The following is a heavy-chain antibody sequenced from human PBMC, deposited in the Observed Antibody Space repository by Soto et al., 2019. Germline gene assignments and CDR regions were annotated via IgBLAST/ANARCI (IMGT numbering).Heavy chain of an antibody. CDR2: IYYSGST. D-gene: IGHD6-13*01. CDR1: GGSISSGGYY. CDR3: ARGKYSSSWDLDY. Sequence: QVQLQESGPGLVKPSQTLSLTCTVSGGSISSGGYYWSWIRQHPGKGLEWIGYIYYSGSTYYNPSLKGRVTISVDTSKNQFSLKLSSVTAADTAVYYCARGKYSSSWDLDYWGQGTLVTVSS. V-gene: IGHV4-31*03. J-gene: IGHJ4*02.